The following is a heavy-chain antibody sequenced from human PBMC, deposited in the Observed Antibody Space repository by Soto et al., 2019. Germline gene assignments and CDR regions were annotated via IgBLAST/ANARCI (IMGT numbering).Heavy chain of an antibody. CDR1: GGSITRPTYY. CDR3: APTMASARGFDP. CDR2: IYYSGRT. Sequence: PSETLSLTCTDSGGSITRPTYYWGWIRQPPGKGLEWIGSIYYSGRTYYNPSLKSRVSISADTSKNQFSLKLSSVPAADTAVYYFAPTMASARGFDPRGQGTLVPVSS. D-gene: IGHD2-8*01. V-gene: IGHV4-39*01. J-gene: IGHJ5*02.